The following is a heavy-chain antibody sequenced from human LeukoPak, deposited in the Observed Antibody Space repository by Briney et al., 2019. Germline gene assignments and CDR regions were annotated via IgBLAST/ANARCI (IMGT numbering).Heavy chain of an antibody. V-gene: IGHV3-30*04. CDR2: ISYDGSNK. CDR1: GFTFSSYA. Sequence: PGGSLRLSCAASGFTFSSYAMHWVRQAPGKGLEWVAVISYDGSNKYYADSVKGRFTISRDNSKNTLYLQINSLRAEDTAVYYCARSPDLSGYDLDYWGPRTRVTVSS. D-gene: IGHD5-12*01. CDR3: ARSPDLSGYDLDY. J-gene: IGHJ4*02.